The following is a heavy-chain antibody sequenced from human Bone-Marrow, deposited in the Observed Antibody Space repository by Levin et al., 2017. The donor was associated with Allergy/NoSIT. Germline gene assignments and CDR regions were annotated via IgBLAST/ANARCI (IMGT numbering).Heavy chain of an antibody. D-gene: IGHD1-1*01. V-gene: IGHV3-21*01. J-gene: IGHJ4*01. CDR3: TRDLTNLNPADDY. Sequence: GESLKISCAASGFTFSTYGMNWVRQAPGKGLEWVSYISGSSSYIYYADSVKGRFTISRDNAKDSLFLQINSLRAEDTAVYYCTRDLTNLNPADDYWGQGTLVTGSS. CDR1: GFTFSTYG. CDR2: ISGSSSYI.